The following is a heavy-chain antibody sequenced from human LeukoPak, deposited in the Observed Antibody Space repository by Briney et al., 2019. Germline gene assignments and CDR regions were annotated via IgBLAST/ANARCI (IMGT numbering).Heavy chain of an antibody. J-gene: IGHJ3*02. D-gene: IGHD6-13*01. CDR2: IWFDGTNE. CDR3: ARVRDSRDSDAFDT. CDR1: GFTFSRYG. V-gene: IGHV3-33*01. Sequence: GGSLRLSCAASGFTFSRYGMHWVRQAPGKGLEWVALIWFDGTNENYGDSVNGRFTISRDNSKNTVYLEMSSLRAEDTALYYCARVRDSRDSDAFDTWGQGTMATISS.